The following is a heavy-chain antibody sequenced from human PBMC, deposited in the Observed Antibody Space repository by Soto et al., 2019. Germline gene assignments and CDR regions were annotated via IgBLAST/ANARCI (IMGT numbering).Heavy chain of an antibody. CDR3: ARDRGPSGTHDAFDI. V-gene: IGHV3-30*04. D-gene: IGHD6-25*01. Sequence: GGSLRLSCAASGFTFSSYAMHWVRQAPGKGLEWGAVISYDGSNKYYADSVKGRFTISRDNSKNTLYLQMNSLRAEDTAVYYCARDRGPSGTHDAFDIWGQGTRGTVSS. CDR1: GFTFSSYA. CDR2: ISYDGSNK. J-gene: IGHJ3*02.